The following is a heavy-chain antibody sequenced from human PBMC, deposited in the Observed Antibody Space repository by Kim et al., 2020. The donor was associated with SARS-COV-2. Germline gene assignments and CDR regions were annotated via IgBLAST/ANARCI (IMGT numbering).Heavy chain of an antibody. J-gene: IGHJ1*01. CDR2: ISSSSSYI. V-gene: IGHV3-21*01. CDR3: ARGWSSSVEYFQY. D-gene: IGHD6-13*01. Sequence: GGSLRLSWAASGFTFSSYSMNWVRQAPGKGLEWVSSISSSSSYIYYADSVKGRFTISRDNAKNSLYLQMNSLRAEDTAVYYCARGWSSSVEYFQYWGQGTLVTVSS. CDR1: GFTFSSYS.